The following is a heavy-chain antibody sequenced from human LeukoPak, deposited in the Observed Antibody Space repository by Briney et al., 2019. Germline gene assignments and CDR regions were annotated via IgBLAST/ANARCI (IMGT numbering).Heavy chain of an antibody. CDR1: GGSINNYF. D-gene: IGHD5-12*01. Sequence: SETLSLTCTVSGGSINNYFWSWVRQPPGKGLEYIGYIYYSGGIDYNPSLKSRVTISVDTSNNQFSLKLSSVTAADTAVYYCARQRHGGFEFDYWGQGTLVTVSS. V-gene: IGHV4-59*08. CDR2: IYYSGGI. CDR3: ARQRHGGFEFDY. J-gene: IGHJ4*02.